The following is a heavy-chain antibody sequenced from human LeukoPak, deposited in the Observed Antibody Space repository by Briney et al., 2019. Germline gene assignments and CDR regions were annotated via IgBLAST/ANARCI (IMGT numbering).Heavy chain of an antibody. V-gene: IGHV3-23*01. J-gene: IGHJ4*02. Sequence: PGGSLRLSCAASGFTFSSYAMSWVRQAPGKGLEWVSAISGSGGTTYYADSVRGRFTISRDNSKNTLYLQMNSLRAEDTAVYYCAKGGYSFPVRLAYFDYWGQGTLVTVSS. CDR3: AKGGYSFPVRLAYFDY. CDR1: GFTFSSYA. D-gene: IGHD5-18*01. CDR2: ISGSGGTT.